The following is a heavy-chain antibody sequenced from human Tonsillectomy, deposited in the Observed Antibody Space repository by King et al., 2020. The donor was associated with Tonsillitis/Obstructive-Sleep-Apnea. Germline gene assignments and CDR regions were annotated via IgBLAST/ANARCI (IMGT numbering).Heavy chain of an antibody. D-gene: IGHD5-18*01. CDR3: ARESGIQLWSTPPDAFDI. CDR1: GFTFSNYA. Sequence: QLVQSGGGVVQPGRSLTLSCAASGFTFSNYAMHWVRQAPGKGLEWVAVISYDGSNKYYADSVKGRFTISRDNSKNTLYLQMNSLRAEDTAVYYCARESGIQLWSTPPDAFDIWGQGQWSPSLQ. CDR2: ISYDGSNK. V-gene: IGHV3-30-3*01. J-gene: IGHJ3*02.